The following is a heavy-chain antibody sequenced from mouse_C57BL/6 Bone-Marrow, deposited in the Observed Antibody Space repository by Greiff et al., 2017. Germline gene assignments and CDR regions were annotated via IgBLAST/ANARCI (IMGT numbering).Heavy chain of an antibody. D-gene: IGHD4-1*01. CDR3: ASRTSGTYFDY. J-gene: IGHJ2*01. V-gene: IGHV1-69*01. CDR2: IDPSDSYT. Sequence: VQLQQPGAELVMPGASVKLSCKASGYTFTSYWMHWVKQRPGQGLEWIGEIDPSDSYTNYNQKFKGKSTLTVDKSSSTAYMQLSSLTSEDSAVYNCASRTSGTYFDYWGQGTTLTVSS. CDR1: GYTFTSYW.